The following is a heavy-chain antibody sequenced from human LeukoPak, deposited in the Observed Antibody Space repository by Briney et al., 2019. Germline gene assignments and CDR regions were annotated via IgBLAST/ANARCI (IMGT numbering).Heavy chain of an antibody. CDR1: GFTFDDYG. V-gene: IGHV3-23*01. J-gene: IGHJ2*01. Sequence: GGSLRLSCAASGFTFDDYGMSCVRQAPGRGLEWVSGISDNGGTSYYADSVKGRFTISRDNSKNTLYLQMNSLRAEDTALYYCAKTFGSGNYYSYWYFDLWGRGTLVTVSS. CDR2: ISDNGGTS. D-gene: IGHD3-10*01. CDR3: AKTFGSGNYYSYWYFDL.